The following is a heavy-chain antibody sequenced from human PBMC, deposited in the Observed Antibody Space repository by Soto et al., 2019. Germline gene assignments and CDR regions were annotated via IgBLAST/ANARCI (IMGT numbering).Heavy chain of an antibody. J-gene: IGHJ4*02. V-gene: IGHV3-30*18. D-gene: IGHD3-3*02. CDR1: GFSFSTYG. CDR3: AKSLAIASTLALNY. Sequence: QVQLVESGGGVVQPGRSLRLSCVASGFSFSTYGMHWVRQAPGKGLEWVAFVSSAGDKEYYGDSVKGRFTVSRDNSNNNLFLQMNSLRPEDTAVYYCAKSLAIASTLALNYWGQGTLVTVSS. CDR2: VSSAGDKE.